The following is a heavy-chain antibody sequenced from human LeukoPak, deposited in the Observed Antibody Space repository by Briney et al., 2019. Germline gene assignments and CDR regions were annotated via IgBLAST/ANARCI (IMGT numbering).Heavy chain of an antibody. V-gene: IGHV3-74*01. Sequence: PGGSLRLSCAASGFTFSNYWIHWVRQAPGKGLVWVSRISSDGTGTIYADSVKGRFTLSRDNANNTLYLQMNSLRAEDTAVYYCARGRIVGGNTFDSWGQGTLVIVSS. D-gene: IGHD1-26*01. CDR3: ARGRIVGGNTFDS. CDR1: GFTFSNYW. CDR2: ISSDGTGT. J-gene: IGHJ5*01.